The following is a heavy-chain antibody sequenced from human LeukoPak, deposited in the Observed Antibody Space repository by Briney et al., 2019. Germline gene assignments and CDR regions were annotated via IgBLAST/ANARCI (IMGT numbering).Heavy chain of an antibody. CDR2: ISGSGGST. J-gene: IGHJ4*02. Sequence: GGSLRLSXAASGFTFSSYAMSWVRQAPGKGLEWVSAISGSGGSTYYADSVKGRFTISRDNSKKTLYLQMNSLRAEDTAVYYCAKDRPIVVVPAVYFDYWGQGTLVTVSS. CDR1: GFTFSSYA. D-gene: IGHD2-2*01. V-gene: IGHV3-23*01. CDR3: AKDRPIVVVPAVYFDY.